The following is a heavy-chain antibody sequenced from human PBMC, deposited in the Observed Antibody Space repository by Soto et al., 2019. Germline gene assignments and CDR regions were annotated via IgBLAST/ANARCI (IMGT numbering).Heavy chain of an antibody. CDR1: GGSISPYY. D-gene: IGHD6-25*01. CDR3: ARAGRLPFDY. Sequence: QVQLQESGPGLVKPSETLSLTCTVSGGSISPYYWNWIQQPPGKGLEWIGYIYYSGSTKYKPSLQSRVTLSVDMSKNQFSLMLISVTAADTVVYYCARAGRLPFDYWVQGTLVTVSS. J-gene: IGHJ4*02. CDR2: IYYSGST. V-gene: IGHV4-59*01.